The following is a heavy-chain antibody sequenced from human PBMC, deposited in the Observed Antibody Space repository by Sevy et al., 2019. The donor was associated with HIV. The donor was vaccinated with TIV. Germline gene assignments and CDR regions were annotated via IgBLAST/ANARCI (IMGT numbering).Heavy chain of an antibody. J-gene: IGHJ4*02. Sequence: GGSLRLSCKASGFTFSGSTMHWVRQTSEKGLEWVGRIRNKANNYGTAYAASVKGRFTISRDDSRDTMYVQMNSLRTEDMAVYYCLTHDYVVVYWGQGTLVTVSS. D-gene: IGHD3-10*02. CDR1: GFTFSGST. CDR2: IRNKANNYGT. V-gene: IGHV3-73*01. CDR3: LTHDYVVVY.